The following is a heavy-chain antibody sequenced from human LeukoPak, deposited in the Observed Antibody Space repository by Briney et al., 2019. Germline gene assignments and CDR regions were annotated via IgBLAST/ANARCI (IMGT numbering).Heavy chain of an antibody. CDR1: GYTFTSYG. J-gene: IGHJ3*02. CDR3: ATTVLAFYYDSSGTSEDAFDI. CDR2: ISAYNGNT. Sequence: ASVKVSCKASGYTFTSYGISWVRQAPGQGLEWMGWISAYNGNTNYAQKLQGRVTMTTDTSTSTAYMELRSLRSNDTAVYYCATTVLAFYYDSSGTSEDAFDIWGQGTMVTVSS. D-gene: IGHD3-22*01. V-gene: IGHV1-18*01.